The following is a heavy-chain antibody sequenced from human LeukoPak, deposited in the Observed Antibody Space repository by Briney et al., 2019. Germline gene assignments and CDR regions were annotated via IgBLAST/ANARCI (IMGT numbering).Heavy chain of an antibody. CDR2: LRGDGDT. CDR3: AKASWVFNADAVL. J-gene: IGHJ4*02. V-gene: IGHV3-23*01. CDR1: GFTFSSYA. D-gene: IGHD6-13*01. Sequence: GGSLRLSCAASGFTFSSYAMSWVRQAPARGLESVSSLRGDGDTFYADSVKGRFTLSRDDSRNTVYLQLNNLRVEDTAIYYCAKASWVFNADAVLWGQGTLVTVSS.